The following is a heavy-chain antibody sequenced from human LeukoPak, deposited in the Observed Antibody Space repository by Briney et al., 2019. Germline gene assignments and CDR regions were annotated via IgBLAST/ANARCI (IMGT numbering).Heavy chain of an antibody. Sequence: PSETLSLTCTVSGGSISSSSYYWGWIRQPPGKGLEWIGSIYYSGSTYYNPSLKSRVTISVDTSKNQFSLKLSSVTAADTAVYYCARDLSRYYYDSSGGRGGYRGQGTLVTVSS. CDR3: ARDLSRYYYDSSGGRGGY. J-gene: IGHJ4*02. D-gene: IGHD3-22*01. CDR2: IYYSGST. V-gene: IGHV4-39*07. CDR1: GGSISSSSYY.